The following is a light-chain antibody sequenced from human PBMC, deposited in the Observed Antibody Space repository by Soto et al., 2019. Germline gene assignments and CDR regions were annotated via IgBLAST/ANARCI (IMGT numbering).Light chain of an antibody. CDR2: HAS. Sequence: DIQMTQSPSTLPASVGDRVTITCRASQGISNWFAWYQQKPGTAPRLLIYHASTLESGVPTRFSGSGSGTEFTLTIRSLQLDDFATYYCRQYYSYSFGQGTKVDSK. V-gene: IGKV1-5*01. CDR3: RQYYSYS. CDR1: QGISNW. J-gene: IGKJ1*01.